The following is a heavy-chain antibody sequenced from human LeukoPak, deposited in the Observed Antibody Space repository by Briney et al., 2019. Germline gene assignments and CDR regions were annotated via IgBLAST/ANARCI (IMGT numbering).Heavy chain of an antibody. CDR2: IYYGGST. CDR1: GGSISSYY. Sequence: PSETLSLTCTVSGGSISSYYWSWFGQPPGKGLGWIGYIYYGGSTYYNPSLKSRLSISVDTSKNQFSLKLSSVTAADTAVYYCARDRIGSSEFDYWGQGTLVTVSS. D-gene: IGHD3-10*01. CDR3: ARDRIGSSEFDY. J-gene: IGHJ4*02. V-gene: IGHV4-59*12.